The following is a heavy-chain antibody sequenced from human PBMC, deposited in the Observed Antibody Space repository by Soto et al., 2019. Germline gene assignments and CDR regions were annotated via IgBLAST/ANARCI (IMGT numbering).Heavy chain of an antibody. CDR2: VSDGGTYT. CDR3: AKNLGRGQWQYLDYFDS. V-gene: IGHV3-30*18. J-gene: IGHJ4*02. Sequence: QVQLVESGGGVIQPGTSLSLSCAASGFAFNNYVMHWVRQAPGKGPEWVAVVSDGGTYTDYVDSVKGRFTISRDNSRNTLNLQMNGLISEDTAVYYCAKNLGRGQWQYLDYFDSWGQGTLVTVS. D-gene: IGHD6-19*01. CDR1: GFAFNNYV.